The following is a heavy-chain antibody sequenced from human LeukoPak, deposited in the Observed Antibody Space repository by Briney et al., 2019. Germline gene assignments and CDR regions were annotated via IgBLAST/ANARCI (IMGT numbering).Heavy chain of an antibody. J-gene: IGHJ4*02. Sequence: GGSLRLSCAPSGFTFSSYTMNWVRQTPGKGLQWVSNISDGSRNTHYADSGNGRFTISRDDFLNVVYLQMNSLPAEDTAVYYCTTRLQHHFDFWGQGTQVTVSS. CDR2: ISDGSRNT. D-gene: IGHD4-11*01. V-gene: IGHV3-23*01. CDR3: TTRLQHHFDF. CDR1: GFTFSSYT.